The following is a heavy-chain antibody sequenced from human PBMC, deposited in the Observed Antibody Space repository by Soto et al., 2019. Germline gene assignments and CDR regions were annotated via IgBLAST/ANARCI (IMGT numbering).Heavy chain of an antibody. CDR3: ARGRRQLVTHQAFDT. J-gene: IGHJ3*02. Sequence: SETLSVTCTVSGGSISSYYWSWVRQPPGKGLEWIGYIYYSGFTDYNPSLKSRVTISVDTSKNQFSLKLSSVTAADTAVYYCARGRRQLVTHQAFDTGGQGKMVTVPS. CDR1: GGSISSYY. V-gene: IGHV4-59*01. D-gene: IGHD6-13*01. CDR2: IYYSGFT.